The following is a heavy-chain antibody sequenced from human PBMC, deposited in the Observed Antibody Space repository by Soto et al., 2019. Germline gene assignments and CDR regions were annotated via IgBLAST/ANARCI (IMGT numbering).Heavy chain of an antibody. CDR2: IYYSGST. V-gene: IGHV4-31*03. Sequence: SETLSLTCTVSGGSISSGGYYWSWIRQHPGKGLEWVGYIYYSGSTYYNPSLKSRVTISVDTSKNQFSLKLSSVTAADTAVYYCASTRRNWFDPWGQGTLVTVSS. CDR3: ASTRRNWFDP. D-gene: IGHD6-6*01. J-gene: IGHJ5*02. CDR1: GGSISSGGYY.